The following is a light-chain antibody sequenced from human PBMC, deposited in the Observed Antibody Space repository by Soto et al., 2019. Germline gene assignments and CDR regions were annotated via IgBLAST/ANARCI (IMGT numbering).Light chain of an antibody. CDR2: WAS. V-gene: IGKV4-1*01. J-gene: IGKJ4*01. CDR3: QQYYSTPLT. CDR1: QSVLYSSNNKNY. Sequence: DIVMTQSPDSLAVSLGERATINCKSSQSVLYSSNNKNYLAWYQQKPGQPAKLLIYWASTRESGVPDRFSGSGSGTDFTLTINSLRAEDVAVYYCQQYYSTPLTFGGGTKVDIK.